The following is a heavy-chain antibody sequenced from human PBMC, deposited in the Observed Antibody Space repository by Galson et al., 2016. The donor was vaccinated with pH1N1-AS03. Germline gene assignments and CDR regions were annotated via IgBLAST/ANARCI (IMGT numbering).Heavy chain of an antibody. CDR2: INPENGVT. Sequence: SVKVSCKASGYTFTGFYVHWVRQAPGQGLEWMGWINPENGVTNYAQKFQAWVTMTGDTSISTAYMELHGLKSDDTAVYYCARDPRGPCSSATCATTYYFGMDVWGQGTTVIVSS. V-gene: IGHV1-2*04. J-gene: IGHJ6*02. CDR3: ARDPRGPCSSATCATTYYFGMDV. CDR1: GYTFTGFY. D-gene: IGHD1-26*01.